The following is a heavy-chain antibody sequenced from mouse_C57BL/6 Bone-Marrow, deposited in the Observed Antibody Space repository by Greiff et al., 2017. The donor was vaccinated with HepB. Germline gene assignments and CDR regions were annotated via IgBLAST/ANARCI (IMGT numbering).Heavy chain of an antibody. CDR2: IWTGGST. CDR3: AKIPHLLAY. Sequence: QVQLQQSGPGLVQPSQSLSITCTVSGFSLTSYGVHWVRQSPGKGLEWLGVIWTGGSTDYNAAIVYRLSITTDNSKNQVFFKMNSLEAEDTAIYNCAKIPHLLAYWGQGTLVTVSA. J-gene: IGHJ3*01. D-gene: IGHD6-1*01. V-gene: IGHV2-5*01. CDR1: GFSLTSYG.